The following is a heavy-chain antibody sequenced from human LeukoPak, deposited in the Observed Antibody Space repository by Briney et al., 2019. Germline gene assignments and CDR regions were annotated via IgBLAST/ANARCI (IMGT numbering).Heavy chain of an antibody. J-gene: IGHJ4*02. CDR2: ISGSGSST. CDR3: ARSHPNRQQLVPFDY. D-gene: IGHD6-6*01. CDR1: GFTFSTYA. Sequence: GGSLRLSCAASGFTFSTYAMTWVRQAPGKGLEWVSGISGSGSSTNYADSVKGRFTISRDNSKNTLYLQMNSLRAEDTAVYYCARSHPNRQQLVPFDYWGQGTLVTVSS. V-gene: IGHV3-23*01.